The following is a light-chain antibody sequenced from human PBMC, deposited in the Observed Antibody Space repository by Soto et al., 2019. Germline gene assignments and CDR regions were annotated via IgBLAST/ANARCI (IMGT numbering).Light chain of an antibody. CDR3: CSYGGSSAV. CDR1: SSDVGSHNL. Sequence: QSALTQPASVSGSPGQSITISCTGTSSDVGSHNLVSWYQQHPGQAPKLMIYEVTKRPLGGSTRFSASNSGITASLTTSGLQAEDDADYYCCSYGGSSAVFGGGTQLTVL. V-gene: IGLV2-23*02. J-gene: IGLJ7*01. CDR2: EVT.